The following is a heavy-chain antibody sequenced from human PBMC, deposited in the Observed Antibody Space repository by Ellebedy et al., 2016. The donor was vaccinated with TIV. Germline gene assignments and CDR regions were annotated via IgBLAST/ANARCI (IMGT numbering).Heavy chain of an antibody. D-gene: IGHD1-1*01. CDR2: ISGYNDNT. CDR3: VINNTGTGAFDI. CDR1: GYTFTSYG. J-gene: IGHJ3*02. V-gene: IGHV1-18*04. Sequence: AASVKVSCKASGYTFTSYGISWVRQAPGQGLVWMGWISGYNDNTNYAQKFQSRVTMTTDTSTSTAHMELRSLRSDDTALYYCVINNTGTGAFDIWGQGTMVTVSS.